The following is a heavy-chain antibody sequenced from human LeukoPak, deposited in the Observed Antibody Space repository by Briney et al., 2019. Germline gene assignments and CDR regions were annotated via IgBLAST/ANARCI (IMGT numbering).Heavy chain of an antibody. CDR3: AKDERGYDCYFDY. Sequence: GGSLRLSCAASGFTFSSYAMSWVRQAPGKGLEWVSSVSGSGSHTYYADSVKGRFTISRDNSRNTLYLQMDSLRAEDAAVYYCAKDERGYDCYFDYWGQGALVTVSS. V-gene: IGHV3-23*01. CDR1: GFTFSSYA. J-gene: IGHJ4*02. CDR2: VSGSGSHT. D-gene: IGHD5-12*01.